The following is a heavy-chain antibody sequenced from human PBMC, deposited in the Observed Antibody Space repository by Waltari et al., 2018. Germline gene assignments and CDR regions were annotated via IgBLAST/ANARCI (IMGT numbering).Heavy chain of an antibody. J-gene: IGHJ4*02. CDR1: GGPFRSYT. CDR2: IIPILGIA. V-gene: IGHV1-69*02. CDR3: ARAPYYYGSGSYLFDY. D-gene: IGHD3-10*01. Sequence: QVQLVQSGAEVKKPGSSVKVSCKASGGPFRSYTTSWVRQAPGQGLEWMGRIIPILGIANYAQKFQGRVTITADKSTSTAYMELSSLRSEDTAVYYCARAPYYYGSGSYLFDYWGQGTLVTVSS.